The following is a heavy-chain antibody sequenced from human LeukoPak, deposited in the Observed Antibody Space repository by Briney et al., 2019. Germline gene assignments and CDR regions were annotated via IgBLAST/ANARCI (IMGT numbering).Heavy chain of an antibody. V-gene: IGHV3-49*04. D-gene: IGHD2-2*03. CDR3: TRARPFLLDKTVRRGLHYCYMDV. J-gene: IGHJ6*03. CDR2: VRGKAYGGTT. Sequence: PGGSLRLSCTTSEFISDDNGISWVRQAPGKGLEWVGLVRGKAYGGTTEYAASVKGRFSISRDDSRRIAYLQMNSLKTEDTAVYYCTRARPFLLDKTVRRGLHYCYMDVWGKGTTVTVSS. CDR1: EFISDDNG.